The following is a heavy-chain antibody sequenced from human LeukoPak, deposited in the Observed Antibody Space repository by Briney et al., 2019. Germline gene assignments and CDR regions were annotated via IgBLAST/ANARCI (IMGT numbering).Heavy chain of an antibody. CDR3: GRDSARGFDY. V-gene: IGHV4-61*02. J-gene: IGHJ4*02. CDR1: GGSISSGSYY. Sequence: SETLSLTCTVSGGSISSGSYYWSWIRQPAGKGLEWIGRIYTSGSTNYNPSLKSRVTISVDTSKNQFSLKLSSVTAADTAVYYCGRDSARGFDYWGQGTLVTVSS. CDR2: IYTSGST.